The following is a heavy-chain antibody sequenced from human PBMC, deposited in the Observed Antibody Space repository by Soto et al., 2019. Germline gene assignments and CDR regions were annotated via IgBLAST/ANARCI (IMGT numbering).Heavy chain of an antibody. J-gene: IGHJ4*02. CDR3: ARGGYGDSTFDY. Sequence: SETLSLTCTVSGGSISSGGYYWSWIRQHPGKGLEWIGYIYYSGSTYYNPSLKSRVTISVDTSKNQFSLKLSSVTAADTAVYYCARGGYGDSTFDYWGQGTLVTVSS. CDR2: IYYSGST. D-gene: IGHD4-17*01. V-gene: IGHV4-31*03. CDR1: GGSISSGGYY.